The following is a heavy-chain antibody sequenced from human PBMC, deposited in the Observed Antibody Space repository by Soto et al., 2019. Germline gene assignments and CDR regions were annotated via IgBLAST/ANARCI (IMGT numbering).Heavy chain of an antibody. CDR1: GGTFSTFG. Sequence: ASVKVSCKTSGGTFSTFGISWVRQAPGQGLEWMGGIIPFFGTAEYSQKFEDRITITADESTNTVYMDLRSLTSEDTAIYYCAKTAPMDAGDKYYYDFWGQGALVTVSS. J-gene: IGHJ4*02. CDR2: IIPFFGTA. CDR3: AKTAPMDAGDKYYYDF. V-gene: IGHV1-69*13. D-gene: IGHD3-16*01.